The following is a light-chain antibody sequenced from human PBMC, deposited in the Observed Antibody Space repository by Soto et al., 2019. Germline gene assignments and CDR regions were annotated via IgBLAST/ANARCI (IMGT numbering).Light chain of an antibody. CDR2: DVS. CDR3: SSFTTCNTRV. Sequence: QSALTQPASVSGSPGQSITISCTGSSSDVGDNKYVSWYQQHPGKAPKLMIYDVSNRPSGVSNRFSGSKFGNTASLTISGLQAEDEADYYCSSFTTCNTRVFGGGTKVTVL. J-gene: IGLJ3*02. V-gene: IGLV2-14*01. CDR1: SSDVGDNKY.